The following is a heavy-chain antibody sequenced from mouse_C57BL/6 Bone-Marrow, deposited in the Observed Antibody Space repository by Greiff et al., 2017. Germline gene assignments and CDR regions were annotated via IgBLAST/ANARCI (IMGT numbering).Heavy chain of an antibody. V-gene: IGHV1-53*01. CDR1: GYTFTSYW. CDR2: INPSNGGT. J-gene: IGHJ4*01. Sequence: QVQLKQPGTELVKPGASVKLSCKASGYTFTSYWMHWVKQRPGQGLEWIGNINPSNGGTNYNEKFKSKATLTVDKSSSTAYMQLSSLTSEDSAVYYCASTFIYYYGSSYAMDYWGQGTSVTVSS. D-gene: IGHD1-1*01. CDR3: ASTFIYYYGSSYAMDY.